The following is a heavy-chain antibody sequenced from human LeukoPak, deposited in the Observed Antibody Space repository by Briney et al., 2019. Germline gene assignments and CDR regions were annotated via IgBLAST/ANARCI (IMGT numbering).Heavy chain of an antibody. V-gene: IGHV3-30-3*01. CDR3: VKDRTGTYTLDY. D-gene: IGHD3-10*01. J-gene: IGHJ4*02. Sequence: GRSLRLSCAASGFTFSNYAIHWGRQAPGKRLEWVAFISDDGSRQHYADSVKGRFTISRDNPKNTLNLQMNSLRAEDTAVYYCVKDRTGTYTLDYWGQGTLVTVSS. CDR1: GFTFSNYA. CDR2: ISDDGSRQ.